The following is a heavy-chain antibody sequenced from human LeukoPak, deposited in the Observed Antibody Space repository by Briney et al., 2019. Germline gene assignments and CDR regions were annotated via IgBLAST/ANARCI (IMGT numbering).Heavy chain of an antibody. Sequence: SETLSLTCTVSGGSTSSYYWSWIQQPAGKGLEWIGRIYTSGSTNYNPSLKSRVTMSVDTSKNQFSLKLSSVTAADTAVYYCAREPYDFWSGYYYWFDPWGQGTLVTVSS. CDR2: IYTSGST. J-gene: IGHJ5*02. CDR3: AREPYDFWSGYYYWFDP. D-gene: IGHD3-3*01. V-gene: IGHV4-4*07. CDR1: GGSTSSYY.